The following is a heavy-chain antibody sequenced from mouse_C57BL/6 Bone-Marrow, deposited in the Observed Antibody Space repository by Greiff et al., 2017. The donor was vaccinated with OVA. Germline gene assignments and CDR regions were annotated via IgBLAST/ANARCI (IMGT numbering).Heavy chain of an antibody. CDR1: GFTFSDYG. J-gene: IGHJ4*01. V-gene: IGHV5-17*01. Sequence: EVMLVESGGGLVKPGGSLKLSCAASGFTFSDYGMHWVRQAPEQGLEWVAYISRGSSTIYYADTVKGRFTISRDNAKNTLFLQMTSLRSEYTAMYYCARVRLRGDYYAMDYWGQGTSVTVSS. CDR3: ARVRLRGDYYAMDY. D-gene: IGHD2-4*01. CDR2: ISRGSSTI.